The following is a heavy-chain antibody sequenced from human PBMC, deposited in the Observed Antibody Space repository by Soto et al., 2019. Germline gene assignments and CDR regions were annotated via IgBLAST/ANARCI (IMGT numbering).Heavy chain of an antibody. V-gene: IGHV4-39*01. Sequence: QLQLQESGPGLVKPSETLSLTCTVCGGSISSSSYYWGWIRQPPGKGLEWIGSIYYSGSTYYNPSLKSRVTISVDTSKNQFSLKLSSVTAADTAVYYCARLRLGELSRNWFDPWGQGTLVTVSS. J-gene: IGHJ5*02. CDR2: IYYSGST. CDR3: ARLRLGELSRNWFDP. D-gene: IGHD3-16*02. CDR1: GGSISSSSYY.